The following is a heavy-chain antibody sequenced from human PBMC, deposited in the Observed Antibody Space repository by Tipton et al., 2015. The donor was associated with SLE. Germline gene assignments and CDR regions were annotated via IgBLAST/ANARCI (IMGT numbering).Heavy chain of an antibody. Sequence: TLSLTCAVYGESFSAYYWSWIRQPPGKGLEWIGEINHSGSANYNPSLKSRVTISVDTSKNQFSLKLSSVTAAGTAVYYCARGLGVVVAVAFDIWGQGTMVTVSS. V-gene: IGHV4-34*01. D-gene: IGHD2-15*01. J-gene: IGHJ3*02. CDR2: INHSGSA. CDR1: GESFSAYY. CDR3: ARGLGVVVAVAFDI.